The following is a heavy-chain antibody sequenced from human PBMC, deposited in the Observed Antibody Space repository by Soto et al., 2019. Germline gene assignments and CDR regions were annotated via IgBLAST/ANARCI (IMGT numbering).Heavy chain of an antibody. CDR3: ARGGGPADFWSGYPIDY. CDR2: IYHSGST. V-gene: IGHV4-30-2*01. Sequence: SETLSLTCAVSGGSISSGGYSWSWIRQPPGKGLEWIGYIYHSGSTYYNPSLKSRVTISVDRSKNQFSLKLSSVTAADTAVYYCARGGGPADFWSGYPIDYWGQGTLVTVS. D-gene: IGHD3-3*01. CDR1: GGSISSGGYS. J-gene: IGHJ4*02.